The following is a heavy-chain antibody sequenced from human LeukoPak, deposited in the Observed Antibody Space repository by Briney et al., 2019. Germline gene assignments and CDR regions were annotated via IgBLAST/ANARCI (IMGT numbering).Heavy chain of an antibody. CDR2: IKSKTDGGTR. D-gene: IGHD4/OR15-4a*01. Sequence: PGGSLRLSCAVSGFTSSYAWMSWVRQAPGKGLEWVGRIKSKTDGGTRDYAAPVKGRFTISRDDSKNTLYQQMNSLKTEDTAVYYCTTFDYAAFLIWGQGTMVTVSS. CDR1: GFTSSYAW. CDR3: TTFDYAAFLI. V-gene: IGHV3-15*01. J-gene: IGHJ3*02.